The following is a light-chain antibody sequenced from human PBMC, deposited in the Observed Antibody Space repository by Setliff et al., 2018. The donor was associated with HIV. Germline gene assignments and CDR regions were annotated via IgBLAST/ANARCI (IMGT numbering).Light chain of an antibody. CDR1: SSDVGNYNY. Sequence: QSALTQPASVPGSPGQSITISCTGTSSDVGNYNYVSWYQQHPGKAPKLMIYEVTYRPSGVSNRFSGSKSGNTASLTISGLQAEDEADYYCSSYTTNTTLVFGTGTKVTVL. V-gene: IGLV2-14*01. CDR2: EVT. CDR3: SSYTTNTTLV. J-gene: IGLJ1*01.